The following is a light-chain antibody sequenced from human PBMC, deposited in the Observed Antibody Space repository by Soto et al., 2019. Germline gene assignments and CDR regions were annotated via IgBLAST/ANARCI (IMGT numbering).Light chain of an antibody. J-gene: IGLJ1*01. CDR2: DVS. V-gene: IGLV2-14*03. CDR3: CSYTTSNTRQIV. Sequence: QSALTQPACVSGSPGQSITIPCTGTSSDVGGYNYVSWYQQHPGKAPKFMIYDVSSRPSGVSNRFSGSKSGNTASLTISGLQAEDEADYYCCSYTTSNTRQIVFGTGTKVTVL. CDR1: SSDVGGYNY.